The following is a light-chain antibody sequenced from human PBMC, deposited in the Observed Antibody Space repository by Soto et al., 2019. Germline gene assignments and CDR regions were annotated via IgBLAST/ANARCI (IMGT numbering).Light chain of an antibody. J-gene: IGLJ1*01. CDR1: SSNIGTNA. Sequence: LTQPPSASGTPGQRVTISCSGGSSNIGTNAVNWYQQLPGTAPKLLIYNNNQRPSGVPDRFSGSKSGTSASLAISGLQSEDEADYYSAAWDDSLNGYVFGTGTKVTVL. CDR2: NNN. V-gene: IGLV1-44*01. CDR3: AAWDDSLNGYV.